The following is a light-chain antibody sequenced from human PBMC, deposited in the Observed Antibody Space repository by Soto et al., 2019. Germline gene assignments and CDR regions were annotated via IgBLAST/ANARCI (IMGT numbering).Light chain of an antibody. CDR3: LLAYSGTEV. CDR2: DTT. J-gene: IGLJ3*02. CDR1: TGPVTSGHY. Sequence: QTVVTQEPSLTVSPGGTVTLTCGSSTGPVTSGHYPYWFQQKPGQAPTTLIYDTTKKHSWTPARFSGSLLGDKAALTLSGAQPEDEADYYCLLAYSGTEVFGGGTKLTVL. V-gene: IGLV7-46*01.